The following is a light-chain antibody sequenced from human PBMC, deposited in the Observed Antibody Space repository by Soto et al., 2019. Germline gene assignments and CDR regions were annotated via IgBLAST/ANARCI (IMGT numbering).Light chain of an antibody. CDR2: SAS. CDR1: QIIGHY. J-gene: IGKJ1*01. Sequence: DIRLTQSPSSLSASIGDRVTITCRASQIIGHYLNWYQQKRGKAPQLLIYSASTLHSGVSSRFSGSGSGTDFTLTISSLQPDDFATYFCQQSDISPPWTFGQGTQVELK. CDR3: QQSDISPPWT. V-gene: IGKV1-39*01.